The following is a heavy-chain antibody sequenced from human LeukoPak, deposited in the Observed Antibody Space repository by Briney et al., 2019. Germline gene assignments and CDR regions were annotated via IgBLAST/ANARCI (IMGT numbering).Heavy chain of an antibody. CDR1: GGSFSGYY. Sequence: PSETLSLTCAVYGGSFSGYYWSWIRQPPGKGLEWIGEINHSGSTNYNPSLKSRVTISVDTSKNQFSLKLSSVTAADTAVYYCARVQVYDILTGYYHYYYYMDVWGKGTTVTVSS. CDR3: ARVQVYDILTGYYHYYYYMDV. CDR2: INHSGST. V-gene: IGHV4-34*01. D-gene: IGHD3-9*01. J-gene: IGHJ6*03.